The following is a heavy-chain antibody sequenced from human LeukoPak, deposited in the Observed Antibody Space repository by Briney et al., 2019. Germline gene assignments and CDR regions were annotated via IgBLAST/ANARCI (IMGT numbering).Heavy chain of an antibody. CDR1: GFTFSSYA. CDR3: AKGLGYCSSTSCTYYFDY. CDR2: LSVSGGST. D-gene: IGHD2-2*01. Sequence: GGSLRLSCAASGFTFSSYAMSWVRQAPGKGREWVSALSVSGGSTYYTDSVKGRFTISRDNSKNTLYLQMNSLRAEDTAVYYCAKGLGYCSSTSCTYYFDYWGQGTLVTVSS. V-gene: IGHV3-23*01. J-gene: IGHJ4*02.